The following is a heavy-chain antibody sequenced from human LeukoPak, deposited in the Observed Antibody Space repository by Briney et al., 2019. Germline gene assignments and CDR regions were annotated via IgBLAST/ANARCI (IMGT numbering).Heavy chain of an antibody. CDR3: ARGSIVVVTSFDI. CDR1: GGSISSGGYY. V-gene: IGHV4-31*03. Sequence: PSQTLSLTCTVSGGSISSGGYYWSWIRQHPGKGLEWIGYIYYSGSTYYNPSLKSRVTISVDTSKNQFSLKLSSVTAADTAVYYCARGSIVVVTSFDIWGQGTMVTVSS. J-gene: IGHJ3*02. CDR2: IYYSGST. D-gene: IGHD3-22*01.